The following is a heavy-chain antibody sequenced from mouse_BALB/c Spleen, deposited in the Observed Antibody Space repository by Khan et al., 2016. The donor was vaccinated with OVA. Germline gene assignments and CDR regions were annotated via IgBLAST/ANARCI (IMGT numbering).Heavy chain of an antibody. D-gene: IGHD1-1*02. Sequence: EVELVESGGGLVKPGGSLKLSCAASGFTFSDYYMYWVRQTPEKRLEWVATISDGGSSTYYLDSVKGRFTISRDNAKKSLYLQMSSLKSEDTAIYYCARAGYGGFAYWGQGTLVTVSA. J-gene: IGHJ3*01. V-gene: IGHV5-4*02. CDR3: ARAGYGGFAY. CDR2: ISDGGSST. CDR1: GFTFSDYY.